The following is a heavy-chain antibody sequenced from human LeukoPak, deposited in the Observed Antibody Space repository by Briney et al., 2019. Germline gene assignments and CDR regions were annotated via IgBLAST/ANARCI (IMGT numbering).Heavy chain of an antibody. CDR1: GFTFRKYS. V-gene: IGHV3-30*02. J-gene: IGHJ4*02. Sequence: GGSLRLSCAASGFTFRKYSMHWVRQAPGKGLEWVAFIRNDRSDKYYADSVKGRFTISRDSPKNTLYVQMNSLRAEDTAVYYCAKDFNWGFDYWGQGILVTVSS. CDR3: AKDFNWGFDY. D-gene: IGHD7-27*01. CDR2: IRNDRSDK.